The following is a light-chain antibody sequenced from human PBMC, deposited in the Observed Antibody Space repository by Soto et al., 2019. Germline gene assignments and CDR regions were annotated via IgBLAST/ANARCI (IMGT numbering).Light chain of an antibody. CDR1: RSDIGGYNY. CDR2: EVT. J-gene: IGLJ1*01. CDR3: SSYRSTSTYV. V-gene: IGLV2-14*01. Sequence: QSVLTQPASVSGSPGQSITISCTGTRSDIGGYNYVSWYQQHPGKAPKLIIYEVTNRPSGASHRFSGSKSGDTASLTISGLQAEDEADYYCSSYRSTSTYVFGTGTKVTVL.